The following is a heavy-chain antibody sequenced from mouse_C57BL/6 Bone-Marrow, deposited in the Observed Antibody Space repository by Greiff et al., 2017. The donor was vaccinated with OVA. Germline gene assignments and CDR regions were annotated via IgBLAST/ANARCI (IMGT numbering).Heavy chain of an antibody. CDR3: ARDGYSWYFDV. V-gene: IGHV1-69*01. CDR2: IDPSDSYT. D-gene: IGHD2-3*01. J-gene: IGHJ1*03. CDR1: GYTFTSYW. Sequence: QQSCKASGYTFTSYWMHWVKQRPGQGLEWIGEIDPSDSYTNYNQKFKGKSTLTVDKSSSTAYMQLSSLTSEDSAVYYCARDGYSWYFDVWGTGTTVTVSS.